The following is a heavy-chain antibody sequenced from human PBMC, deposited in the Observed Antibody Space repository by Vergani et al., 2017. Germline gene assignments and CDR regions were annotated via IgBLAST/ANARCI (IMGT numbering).Heavy chain of an antibody. CDR2: ISWDGGST. D-gene: IGHD6-13*01. J-gene: IGHJ6*02. CDR1: GFTFDDYT. V-gene: IGHV3-43*01. CDR3: AKDLHPGIADYYYYGMDV. Sequence: EVQLVESGGVVVQPGGSLRLSCAASGFTFDDYTMHWVRQAPGKGLEWVSLISWDGGSTYYADSVKGRFTISRDNSKNSLYLQMNRLRTEDTALYYCAKDLHPGIADYYYYGMDVWGQGTTVTVSS.